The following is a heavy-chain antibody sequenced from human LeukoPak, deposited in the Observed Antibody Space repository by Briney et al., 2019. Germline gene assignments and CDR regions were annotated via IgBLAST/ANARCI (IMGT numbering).Heavy chain of an antibody. D-gene: IGHD3-10*01. Sequence: GESLKISCKGSGYSFTSYWISWVRQMPGKGLEWMGRIDPSDSYTNYSPSFQGHVTISADKSISTVYLQWSSLKASDTAMYYCAIMVRGVIYNWFDPWGQGTLVTVSS. CDR2: IDPSDSYT. CDR3: AIMVRGVIYNWFDP. V-gene: IGHV5-10-1*01. J-gene: IGHJ5*02. CDR1: GYSFTSYW.